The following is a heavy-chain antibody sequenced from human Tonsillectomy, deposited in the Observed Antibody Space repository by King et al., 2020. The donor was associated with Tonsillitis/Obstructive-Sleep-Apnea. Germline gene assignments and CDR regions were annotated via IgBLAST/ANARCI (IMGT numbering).Heavy chain of an antibody. D-gene: IGHD3-22*01. CDR1: GGSISSGGYS. V-gene: IGHV4-30-2*01. Sequence: QLQESGSGLVKPSQTLSLTCAVSGGSISSGGYSWSWIRQPPGKGLEWIGYIYHSGSTYYNPSLKSRVTISVDRSKNQFSLKLSSVTAADTAVYYCARERSDYYDSRSTDAFDTWGQGTMVTVSS. CDR2: IYHSGST. CDR3: ARERSDYYDSRSTDAFDT. J-gene: IGHJ3*02.